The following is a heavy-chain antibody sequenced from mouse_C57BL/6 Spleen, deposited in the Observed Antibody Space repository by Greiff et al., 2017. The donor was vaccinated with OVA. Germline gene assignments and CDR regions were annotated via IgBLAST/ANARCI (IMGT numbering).Heavy chain of an antibody. CDR1: GYTFTSYW. V-gene: IGHV1-61*01. CDR3: ARWDLYYFDY. J-gene: IGHJ2*01. D-gene: IGHD4-1*01. CDR2: IYPSDSET. Sequence: QVQLKQPGAELVRPGSSVKLSCKASGYTFTSYWMDWVKQRPGQGLEWIGNIYPSDSETHYNQKFKDKATLTVDKSSSTAYMQLSSLTSEDSAVYYCARWDLYYFDYWGQGTTLTVSS.